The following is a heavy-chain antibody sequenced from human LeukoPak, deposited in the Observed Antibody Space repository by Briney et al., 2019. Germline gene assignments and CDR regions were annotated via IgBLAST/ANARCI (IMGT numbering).Heavy chain of an antibody. J-gene: IGHJ4*02. CDR2: ISYDGSNK. V-gene: IGHV3-30-3*01. D-gene: IGHD3-22*01. CDR3: ANFACCHYDSESGY. Sequence: PGGSLRLSCAASGFTFSSYAMHWVRQAPGKGLEWVAVISYDGSNKYYADSVKGRFTISRDNSKNTLYLQMNSLRAEDTAVYYCANFACCHYDSESGYWGQGTLVTVSS. CDR1: GFTFSSYA.